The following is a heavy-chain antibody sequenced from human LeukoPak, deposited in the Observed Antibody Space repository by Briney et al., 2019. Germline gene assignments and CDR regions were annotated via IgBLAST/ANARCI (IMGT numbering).Heavy chain of an antibody. V-gene: IGHV4-4*07. CDR1: GGSISSYY. Sequence: SETLSLTCTVSGGSISSYYWSWIRRPAGKGLEWIGRIYTSGSTNYNPSLKSRVTMSVDTSKNQFSLKLSSVTAADTAVYYCARGYDSSSTFDYWGQGTLVTVSS. J-gene: IGHJ4*02. CDR2: IYTSGST. D-gene: IGHD3-22*01. CDR3: ARGYDSSSTFDY.